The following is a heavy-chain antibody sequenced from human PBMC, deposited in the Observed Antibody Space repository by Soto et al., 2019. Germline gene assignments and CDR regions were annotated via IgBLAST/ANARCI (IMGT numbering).Heavy chain of an antibody. CDR3: AHLYCSGGSCYRDLDD. D-gene: IGHD2-15*01. Sequence: QITLKESGPTLVKPTQTLTLTCTFSGFSLSTSGVGVGWIRQPPGKALEWLALIYWDDDKRYSPSLKSRLTITKDTSKNRVVLTMTNMDPVDTATYYCAHLYCSGGSCYRDLDDWGQGTLVTVSS. CDR1: GFSLSTSGVG. J-gene: IGHJ4*02. CDR2: IYWDDDK. V-gene: IGHV2-5*02.